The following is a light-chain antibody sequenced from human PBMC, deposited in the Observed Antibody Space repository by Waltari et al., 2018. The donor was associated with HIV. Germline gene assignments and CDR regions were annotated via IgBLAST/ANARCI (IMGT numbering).Light chain of an antibody. J-gene: IGLJ2*01. Sequence: QSVLTQPPSAPGTPGQRVPTSCSGSSSNIGSNYVYWYQQLPGPAPKLLIYRNNQRPSGVPDRFSGSKSGTSASLAISGLRSEDEADYYCATWDDSLSVVVFGGGTKLTVL. CDR3: ATWDDSLSVVV. V-gene: IGLV1-47*01. CDR2: RNN. CDR1: SSNIGSNY.